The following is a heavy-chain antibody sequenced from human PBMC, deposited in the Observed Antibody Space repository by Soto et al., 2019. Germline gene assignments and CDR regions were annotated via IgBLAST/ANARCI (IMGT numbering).Heavy chain of an antibody. V-gene: IGHV1-69*12. CDR3: AREPTGEWFDA. J-gene: IGHJ5*02. CDR1: GGTFSSYA. Sequence: QVQLVQSGAEVKKPGSSVKVSCKASGGTFSSYAISWVRQAAGQGLEWMGGIIPIFGTVNYAQKFQGRFTITADESTSTDYMELSSLRSEDTAVYYCAREPTGEWFDAWGQGTLVTVSS. CDR2: IIPIFGTV. D-gene: IGHD3-16*01.